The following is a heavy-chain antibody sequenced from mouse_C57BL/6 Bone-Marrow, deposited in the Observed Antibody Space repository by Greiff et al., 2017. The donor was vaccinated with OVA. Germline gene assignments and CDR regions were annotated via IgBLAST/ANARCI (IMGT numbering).Heavy chain of an antibody. CDR2: INPYNGGT. CDR1: GYTFTDYY. J-gene: IGHJ1*03. D-gene: IGHD1-1*01. V-gene: IGHV1-19*01. Sequence: EVQLQQSGPVLVKPGASVKMSCKASGYTFTDYYMNWVKQSHGKSLEWIGVINPYNGGTSYNQKFKGKATLTVDKSSSTAYMELNSLTSEDSAVYYCARSDGSSLGYFDVWGTGTTVTVSS. CDR3: ARSDGSSLGYFDV.